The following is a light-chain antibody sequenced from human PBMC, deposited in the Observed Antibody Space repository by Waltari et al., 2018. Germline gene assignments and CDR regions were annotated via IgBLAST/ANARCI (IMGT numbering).Light chain of an antibody. CDR2: DVT. Sequence: SALTQPRSVSGSPGQSVPISCTGTSSDVGYYNYVSWYQQRPGKAPRLILYDVTKRPSGVPDRFSGSKSGNTASLTISGLQAEDEADFYCCSYAGSYILVFGGGTKLTVL. J-gene: IGLJ2*01. CDR1: SSDVGYYNY. CDR3: CSYAGSYILV. V-gene: IGLV2-11*01.